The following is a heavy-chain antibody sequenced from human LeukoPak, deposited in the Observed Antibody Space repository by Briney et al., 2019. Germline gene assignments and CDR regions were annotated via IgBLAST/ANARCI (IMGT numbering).Heavy chain of an antibody. Sequence: GASVKVSCKASGGTFSSYAISWVRHAPGQGLEWMARIIPILGIANYAQKFQGRVTITADKSTSTAYMELSSLRSEDTAVYYCARDPTNGYSSGWYRFDYYYGMDVWGQGTTVTVSS. CDR1: GGTFSSYA. V-gene: IGHV1-69*04. CDR3: ARDPTNGYSSGWYRFDYYYGMDV. J-gene: IGHJ6*02. D-gene: IGHD6-19*01. CDR2: IIPILGIA.